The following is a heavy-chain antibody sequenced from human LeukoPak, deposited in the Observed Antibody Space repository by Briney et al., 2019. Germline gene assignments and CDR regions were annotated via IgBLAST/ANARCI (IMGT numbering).Heavy chain of an antibody. CDR1: GFTFSLYT. CDR2: IKQDGSEK. V-gene: IGHV3-7*01. J-gene: IGHJ6*03. Sequence: PGGSLRLSCAASGFTFSLYTMHWVRQAPGKGLEWVANIKQDGSEKYYVDSVKGRFTISRDNAKDSLYLQMNSLRAEDTAVYYCARDLAGYDFWSGFSYYYYYMDVWGKGTTVTVSS. CDR3: ARDLAGYDFWSGFSYYYYYMDV. D-gene: IGHD3-3*01.